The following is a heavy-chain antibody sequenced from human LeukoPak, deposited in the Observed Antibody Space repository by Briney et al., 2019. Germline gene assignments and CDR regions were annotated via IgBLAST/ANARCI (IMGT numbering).Heavy chain of an antibody. Sequence: GGSLRLSCTASGFTFTTYWMSWVRHPPGKGLEWVANIKQDGTEKYYVDSVKGRFTISRDNAKNSLYLQMNSLRVEDTATYYCAKVAHYYYGWESYCFFEDWGQGTPVTASS. CDR1: GFTFTTYW. V-gene: IGHV3-7*01. J-gene: IGHJ4*03. D-gene: IGHD3-10*01. CDR2: IKQDGTEK. CDR3: AKVAHYYYGWESYCFFED.